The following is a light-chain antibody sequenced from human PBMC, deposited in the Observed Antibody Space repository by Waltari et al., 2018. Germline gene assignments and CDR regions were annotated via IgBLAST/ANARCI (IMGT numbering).Light chain of an antibody. CDR2: PDS. CDR3: QAWDSSTAVV. Sequence: SYELTQPPSVSVSPGQTASITCSGDKLGDKYACWYQQKPGQSPVLVLYPDSKRPSGVPGRFSGSNSGNTAALTIGGTQAVYEADYYCQAWDSSTAVVFGGGTKLTVL. CDR1: KLGDKY. J-gene: IGLJ2*01. V-gene: IGLV3-1*01.